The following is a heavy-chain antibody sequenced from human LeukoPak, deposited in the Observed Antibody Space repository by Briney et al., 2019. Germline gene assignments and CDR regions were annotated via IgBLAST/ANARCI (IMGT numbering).Heavy chain of an antibody. V-gene: IGHV4-34*01. J-gene: IGHJ4*02. Sequence: SETLSLTCAVYGGSFSGYYWSWIRQPPGKGLEWIGEINHSGSTNYNPSLKSRVTISVDTSKNQFSLKLSSVTAADTAVYYCASRFGELLLIDYWGQGTLVTVSS. CDR3: ASRFGELLLIDY. CDR1: GGSFSGYY. CDR2: INHSGST. D-gene: IGHD3-10*01.